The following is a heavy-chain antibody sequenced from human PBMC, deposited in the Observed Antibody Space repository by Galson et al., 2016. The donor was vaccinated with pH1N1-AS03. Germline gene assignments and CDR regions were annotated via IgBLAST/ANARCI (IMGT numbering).Heavy chain of an antibody. D-gene: IGHD5-12*01. Sequence: SLRLSCAASGFTFHDYAMHWVRQAPGKGPEWVSGIAWNSGITGYGDSGKGRFTLSRDNTKNSLYLQMNSLKPENTSLYYCARAFGSGYEPGLLDFWGQGTLVTVSS. CDR1: GFTFHDYA. J-gene: IGHJ4*02. CDR3: ARAFGSGYEPGLLDF. CDR2: IAWNSGIT. V-gene: IGHV3-9*01.